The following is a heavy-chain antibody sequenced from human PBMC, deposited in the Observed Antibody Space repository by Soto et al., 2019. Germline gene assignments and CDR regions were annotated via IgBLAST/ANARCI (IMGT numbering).Heavy chain of an antibody. CDR1: GGSFSGYY. Sequence: PSETLSLTCAVYGGSFSGYYWSWIRQPPGKGLEWIGEINHSASTNYNPSLKSRVTISVDTSKNQFSLKLSSVTAADTAVYYCARGQGGYNPNYYYGMDVWGQGTTVTVSS. CDR3: ARGQGGYNPNYYYGMDV. D-gene: IGHD5-12*01. V-gene: IGHV4-34*01. J-gene: IGHJ6*02. CDR2: INHSAST.